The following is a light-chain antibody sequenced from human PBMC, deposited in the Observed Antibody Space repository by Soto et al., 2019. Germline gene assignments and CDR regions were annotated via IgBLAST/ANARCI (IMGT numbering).Light chain of an antibody. J-gene: IGKJ1*01. CDR1: QSVSSN. V-gene: IGKV3-15*01. Sequence: IMLKQSPGTLSLSPGERATFPCRASQSVSSNYLAWYQQKPGQAPRLLIYGASTRATGIPDRFSGSGSGTEFTLTISSLQSEDSAVYYCQHYNHWLWTFGHVGKVDIK. CDR3: QHYNHWLWT. CDR2: GAS.